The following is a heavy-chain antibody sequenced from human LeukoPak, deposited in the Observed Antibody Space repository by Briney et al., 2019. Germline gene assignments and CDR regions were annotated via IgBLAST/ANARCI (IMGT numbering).Heavy chain of an antibody. CDR1: GYSISGGYY. CDR2: IYHSGGT. CDR3: ARDRVGATTNLDY. Sequence: SETLSLTCTVSGYSISGGYYWGWIRQPPGKGLEWIGNIYHSGGTYYNPSLKSRVTISVDTSKNQFSLKLSSVTAADTAVYYCARDRVGATTNLDYWGQGTLVTVSS. D-gene: IGHD1-26*01. J-gene: IGHJ4*02. V-gene: IGHV4-38-2*02.